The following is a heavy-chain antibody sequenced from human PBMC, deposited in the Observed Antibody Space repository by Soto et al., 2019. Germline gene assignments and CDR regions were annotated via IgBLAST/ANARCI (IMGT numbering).Heavy chain of an antibody. CDR1: GFTFSSYW. CDR3: ARYGILYPYYYYGMDV. V-gene: IGHV3-74*01. CDR2: INSDGSST. D-gene: IGHD2-15*01. J-gene: IGHJ6*02. Sequence: EVPLVESGGGLVQPGGSLRLSCAASGFTFSSYWMHWVRQAPGKGLVWVSRINSDGSSTSYADSVKGRFTISRDNAKNTLYLQMNSLRAEDTAVYYCARYGILYPYYYYGMDVWGQGTTVTVSS.